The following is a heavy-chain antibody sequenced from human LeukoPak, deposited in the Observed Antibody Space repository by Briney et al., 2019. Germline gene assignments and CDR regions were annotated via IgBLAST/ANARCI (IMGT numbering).Heavy chain of an antibody. CDR1: GYTFTSYG. CDR3: ARVHSSYYDFWSGSNNWFAP. CDR2: ISAYNGNT. Sequence: ASVKVSCKASGYTFTSYGISWGRQAPGQGLEWMGWISAYNGNTNYAQNSQGRVTMTTHTSTRTSYRELRSLRSDDTDVYYCARVHSSYYDFWSGSNNWFAPWGQGPLVTVSS. V-gene: IGHV1-18*01. J-gene: IGHJ5*02. D-gene: IGHD3-3*01.